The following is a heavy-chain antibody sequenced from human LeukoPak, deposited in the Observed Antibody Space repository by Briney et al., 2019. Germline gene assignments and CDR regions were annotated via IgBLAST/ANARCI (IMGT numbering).Heavy chain of an antibody. D-gene: IGHD4/OR15-4a*01. J-gene: IGHJ4*02. CDR1: GVSISSYY. V-gene: IGHV4-59*01. Sequence: PSETLSLTCTVSGVSISSYYWSWIRQPPGKGLEWIGYIYYSGSTNYNPSLKSRVTISVDTSKNQFYLKLSSVTAAGTAVYYCGRDDYNCFDYWGQGTLVTVSS. CDR3: GRDDYNCFDY. CDR2: IYYSGST.